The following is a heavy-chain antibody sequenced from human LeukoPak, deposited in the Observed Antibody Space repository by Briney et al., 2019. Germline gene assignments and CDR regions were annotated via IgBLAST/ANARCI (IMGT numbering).Heavy chain of an antibody. Sequence: GGSLRLSCAASGFTLSTYSMAWVRQAPGKGLEWVSIIGRASGVMYYADSVKGRFAISRDNSKNTLYLQMNSLRAEDSAVYYCVQEGPRGLAFDVWGQGTKVTVSS. CDR1: GFTLSTYS. J-gene: IGHJ3*01. CDR3: VQEGPRGLAFDV. CDR2: IGRASGVM. V-gene: IGHV3-21*04.